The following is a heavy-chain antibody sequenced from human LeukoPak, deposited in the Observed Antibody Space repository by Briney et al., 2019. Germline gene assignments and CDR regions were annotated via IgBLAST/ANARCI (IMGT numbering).Heavy chain of an antibody. J-gene: IGHJ4*02. CDR3: ARYFGSGSYYLGFDY. Sequence: PGGFLRLSCAASGFTFTSYSMNWVRQAPGKGLEWVSVIYSGGSTYYADSVKGRFTISRDSSKNTLYLQMNSLRAEDTAVYYCARYFGSGSYYLGFDYWGQGTLVTVSS. CDR2: IYSGGST. V-gene: IGHV3-66*01. D-gene: IGHD3-10*01. CDR1: GFTFTSYS.